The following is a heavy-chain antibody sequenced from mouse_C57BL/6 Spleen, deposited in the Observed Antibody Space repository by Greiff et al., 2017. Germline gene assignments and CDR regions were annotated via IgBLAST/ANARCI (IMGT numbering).Heavy chain of an antibody. J-gene: IGHJ4*01. V-gene: IGHV1-61*01. D-gene: IGHD2-5*01. CDR1: GYTFTSYW. CDR3: ARNSKDAMDY. Sequence: VQLQQPGAELVRPGSSVKLSCKASGYTFTSYWMDLVKQRPGQGLEWIGNIYPSDRAPHYNQTFKDKATLTVDKSSSTAYMQLSSLTSEDSAVYYCARNSKDAMDYWGQGTSVTVSS. CDR2: IYPSDRAP.